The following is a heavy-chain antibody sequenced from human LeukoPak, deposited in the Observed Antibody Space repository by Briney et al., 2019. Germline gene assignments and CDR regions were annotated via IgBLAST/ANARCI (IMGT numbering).Heavy chain of an antibody. CDR1: GGSISSSSSH. D-gene: IGHD1-26*01. J-gene: IGHJ5*02. V-gene: IGHV4-39*01. CDR3: ARHIYSGSYSWFDR. CDR2: IYYSGST. Sequence: SETLSLTCTVSGGSISSSSSHWGWIRQPPGKGLEWTGSIYYSGSTCYNPSLKSRVTISVDTSKNQFSLKLSSVTAADTAVYYCARHIYSGSYSWFDRWGQGTLVTVSS.